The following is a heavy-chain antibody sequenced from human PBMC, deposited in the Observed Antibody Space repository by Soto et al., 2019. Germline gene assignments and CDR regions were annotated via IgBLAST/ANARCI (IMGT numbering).Heavy chain of an antibody. Sequence: SVKVSCKASVGTFSRYSITWVRQAPGQGLEWMGGIIPIFGTANYAQKFQGRVTITADESTSTAYMELSSLRSEDTAVYYCARPYSSGWYGFDYWGQGTLVTVSS. CDR2: IIPIFGTA. CDR3: ARPYSSGWYGFDY. D-gene: IGHD6-19*01. V-gene: IGHV1-69*13. CDR1: VGTFSRYS. J-gene: IGHJ4*02.